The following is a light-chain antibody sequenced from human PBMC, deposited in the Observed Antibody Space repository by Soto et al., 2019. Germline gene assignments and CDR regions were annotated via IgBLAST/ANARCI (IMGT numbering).Light chain of an antibody. Sequence: EFGVTQSPGTLSLSPGERATLSCRARQSVSSSDLAWYQQKPGQAPRLLIYGASSRATGIPDRFSGSGSGTDFTLAISRLELDDYGVCYCQQYDSLPVRFGQGLNVDI. CDR3: QQYDSLPVR. J-gene: IGKJ1*01. V-gene: IGKV3-20*01. CDR2: GAS. CDR1: QSVSSSD.